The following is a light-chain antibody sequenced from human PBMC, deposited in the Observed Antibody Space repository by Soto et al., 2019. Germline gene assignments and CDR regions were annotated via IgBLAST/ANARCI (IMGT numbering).Light chain of an antibody. CDR2: EVS. V-gene: IGLV2-14*01. CDR3: SSYTSSSTPYV. J-gene: IGLJ1*01. Sequence: QSALTQPASVYGSPGQSITISCTGTSSDVGGYNYVSWYHQHPGKAPKLMIYEVSNRPSRVSNRSSGSKSGNTASLSISGLQAEEEAHYYCSSYTSSSTPYVFGTGTKATVL. CDR1: SSDVGGYNY.